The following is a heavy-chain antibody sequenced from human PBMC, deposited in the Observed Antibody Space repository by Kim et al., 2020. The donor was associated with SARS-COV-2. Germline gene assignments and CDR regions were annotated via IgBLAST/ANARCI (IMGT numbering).Heavy chain of an antibody. CDR1: GYSISSGYY. Sequence: SETLSLTCTVSGYSISSGYYWGWIRQPPGKGLEWIGSIYHSGSTYYNPSLKSRVTISVDTSKNQFSLKLSSVTAADTAVYYCARVSDESLSYSSSWYVPNWFDPWGQGTLVTVSS. J-gene: IGHJ5*02. V-gene: IGHV4-38-2*02. CDR2: IYHSGST. D-gene: IGHD6-13*01. CDR3: ARVSDESLSYSSSWYVPNWFDP.